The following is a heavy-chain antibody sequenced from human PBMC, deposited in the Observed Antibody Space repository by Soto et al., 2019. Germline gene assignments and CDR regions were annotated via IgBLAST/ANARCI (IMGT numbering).Heavy chain of an antibody. CDR3: ARLGSSTIDY. V-gene: IGHV3-30*03. Sequence: GGSLRLSCAASGFTFSSYGMHWVRQAPGKGLEWVAVISYDGSNKYYADSVKGQVTISADKSISTAYLEWGSLKASDSAMYYCARLGSSTIDYWGQGTLVTVSS. CDR2: ISYDGSNK. D-gene: IGHD6-13*01. J-gene: IGHJ4*02. CDR1: GFTFSSYG.